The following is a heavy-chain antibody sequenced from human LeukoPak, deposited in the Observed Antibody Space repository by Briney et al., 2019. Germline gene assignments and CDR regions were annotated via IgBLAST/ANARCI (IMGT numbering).Heavy chain of an antibody. CDR1: GFTFSSYW. J-gene: IGHJ6*02. V-gene: IGHV3-7*03. D-gene: IGHD2-21*01. Sequence: GGSLRLSCAASGFTFSSYWMSWVRQAPGKGLEWVANIKQDGSEKYYVDSVKGRFTISRDNAKNSLYLQMNSLRAEDTALYYCAKDMAPEPPRAIYYYGMDVWGQGTTVTVSS. CDR3: AKDMAPEPPRAIYYYGMDV. CDR2: IKQDGSEK.